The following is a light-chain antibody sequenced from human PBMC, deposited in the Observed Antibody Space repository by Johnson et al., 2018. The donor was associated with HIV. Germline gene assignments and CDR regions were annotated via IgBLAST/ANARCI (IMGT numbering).Light chain of an antibody. V-gene: IGLV1-51*02. CDR1: SSNIGNNY. CDR2: ENH. CDR3: GTWDTSLSALYV. Sequence: QSVLTQSPSVSAAPGQKVTISCSGSSSNIGNNYVSWYQQLPGTAPKLLIYENHKRPSGIPDRFSGSKSGTSATLGITGLQTGDEADYYCGTWDTSLSALYVFGTGTKVTVL. J-gene: IGLJ1*01.